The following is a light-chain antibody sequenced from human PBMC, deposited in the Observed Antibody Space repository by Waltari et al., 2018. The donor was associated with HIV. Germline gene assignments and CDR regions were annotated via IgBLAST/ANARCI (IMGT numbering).Light chain of an antibody. CDR2: EVG. CDR3: ISYTTTNYYV. J-gene: IGLJ1*01. Sequence: QSALTQPASVSGSPGQAITISCTDSSSARSTYNRVSWYQQFPGKAPKLIIYEVGNRPSGVSNRFSGSKSGNTASLTISGLQAEDEADYYCISYTTTNYYVFGPGTWVTVL. V-gene: IGLV2-14*01. CDR1: SSARSTYNR.